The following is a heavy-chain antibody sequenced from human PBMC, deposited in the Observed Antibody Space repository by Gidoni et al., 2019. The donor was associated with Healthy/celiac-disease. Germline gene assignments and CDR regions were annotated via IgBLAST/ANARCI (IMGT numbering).Heavy chain of an antibody. CDR3: ATATDLDITMVRGVFNYYFDY. J-gene: IGHJ4*02. V-gene: IGHV1-24*01. CDR1: GYTLTELS. D-gene: IGHD3-10*01. Sequence: QVQLVQSGAEVTKPGASVKVSCKVSGYTLTELSMPWGRQAPGKGLELMGGFDPEDGETIYAQKFQGRVTMTEDTSTDTAYMELSSLRSEDTAVYYCATATDLDITMVRGVFNYYFDYWGQGTLVTVSS. CDR2: FDPEDGET.